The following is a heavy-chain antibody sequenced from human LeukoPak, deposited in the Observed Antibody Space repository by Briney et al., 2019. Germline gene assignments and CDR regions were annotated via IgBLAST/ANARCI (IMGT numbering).Heavy chain of an antibody. J-gene: IGHJ4*02. Sequence: PGRSLRLSCAASGFTFSSYGMHWVRQAPGKGLEWVAVIWYDGSNKYYADSVKGRFTISRDNSKNTLYLQMNSLRAEDTAVYYCAKDQYSSSSLYYFDYWGQGTLVTVSS. V-gene: IGHV3-33*06. CDR1: GFTFSSYG. CDR2: IWYDGSNK. CDR3: AKDQYSSSSLYYFDY. D-gene: IGHD6-6*01.